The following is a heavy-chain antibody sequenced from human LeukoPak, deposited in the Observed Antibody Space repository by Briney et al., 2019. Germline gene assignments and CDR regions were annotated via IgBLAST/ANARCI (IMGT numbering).Heavy chain of an antibody. CDR1: GFAFDDYA. V-gene: IGHV3-33*08. Sequence: GGSLRLSCAASGFAFDDYAMHWVRQAPGKGLEWVAVIWYDASNRYYADSVKGRFTISRDNSKNTLYLQMNSLGAEDTAVYFCARDLAAAATWFDPWGQGTLVTVSS. D-gene: IGHD6-13*01. CDR3: ARDLAAAATWFDP. J-gene: IGHJ5*02. CDR2: IWYDASNR.